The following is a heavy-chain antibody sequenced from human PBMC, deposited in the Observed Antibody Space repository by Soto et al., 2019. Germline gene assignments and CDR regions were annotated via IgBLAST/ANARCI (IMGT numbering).Heavy chain of an antibody. CDR2: ISGSGGST. CDR3: ASFPLRRYYYYGMDV. J-gene: IGHJ6*02. CDR1: GFTFSSYA. Sequence: GGSLRLSCAASGFTFSSYAMSWVRQAPGKGLEWVSAISGSGGSTYYADSVKGRFTISRDNSKNTLYLQMNSLRAEDTAVYYCASFPLRRYYYYGMDVWGQGTTVTVSS. V-gene: IGHV3-23*01.